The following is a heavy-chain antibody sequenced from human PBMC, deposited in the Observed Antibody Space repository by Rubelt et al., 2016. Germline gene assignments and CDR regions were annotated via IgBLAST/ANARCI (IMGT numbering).Heavy chain of an antibody. D-gene: IGHD3-16*01. V-gene: IGHV1-2*06. CDR2: INPNSGGT. J-gene: IGHJ6*02. CDR3: AREGDYYYGMDV. Sequence: QVQLVQSGAEVKKPGASVKVSCKASGYTFTGYYMHWVRQAPGQGLEWMGRINPNSGGTNYERTGPGRVTLTRDTSISPAYMQLSRLRSDDTAVYYCAREGDYYYGMDVWGQGTTVTVSS. CDR1: GYTFTGYY.